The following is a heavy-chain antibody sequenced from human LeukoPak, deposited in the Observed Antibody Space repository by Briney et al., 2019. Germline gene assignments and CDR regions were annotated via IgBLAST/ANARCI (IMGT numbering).Heavy chain of an antibody. J-gene: IGHJ4*02. CDR2: INHSGST. CDR1: GGSFSGYY. Sequence: PSETLSLTCAAYGGSFSGYYWSWIRQPPGKGLEWIGEINHSGSTNYNSSLKSRVTISVDTSKNQFSLKLSSVTAADTAVYYCARESVAAAGTNWGQGTLVTVSS. CDR3: ARESVAAAGTN. V-gene: IGHV4-34*01. D-gene: IGHD6-13*01.